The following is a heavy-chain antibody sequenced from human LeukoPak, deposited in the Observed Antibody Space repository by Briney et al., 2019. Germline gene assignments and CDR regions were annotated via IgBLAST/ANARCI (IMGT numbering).Heavy chain of an antibody. CDR3: ASLADIEAGAVRY. V-gene: IGHV3-21*01. D-gene: IGHD1-26*01. CDR2: ISSSSSYI. Sequence: PGGSLRLSCAASGFTFSSYAMSWVRQAPGKGLVWVSSISSSSSYIYYADSVKGRFTISRDNAKNSLYLQMNSLRAEDTAVYYCASLADIEAGAVRYWGQGTLVTVSS. CDR1: GFTFSSYA. J-gene: IGHJ4*02.